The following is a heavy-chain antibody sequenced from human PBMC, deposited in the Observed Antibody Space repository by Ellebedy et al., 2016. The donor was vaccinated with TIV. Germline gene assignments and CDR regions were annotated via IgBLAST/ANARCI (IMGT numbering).Heavy chain of an antibody. V-gene: IGHV4-34*01. Sequence: MPSETLSLTCAVYGGSFSGYYWSWIRQPPGKGLEWIGEINHSGSTNYNPYLKSRVTISVDTSKNQFSLKLSSVTAADTAVYYCARARIVGATGPLDYWGQGTLVTGSS. J-gene: IGHJ4*02. CDR1: GGSFSGYY. D-gene: IGHD1-26*01. CDR2: INHSGST. CDR3: ARARIVGATGPLDY.